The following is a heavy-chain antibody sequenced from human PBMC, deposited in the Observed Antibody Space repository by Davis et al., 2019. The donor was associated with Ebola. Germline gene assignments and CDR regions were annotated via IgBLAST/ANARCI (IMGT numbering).Heavy chain of an antibody. V-gene: IGHV3-21*01. CDR3: ARSFGPYYYYGMDV. D-gene: IGHD3-16*01. J-gene: IGHJ6*02. Sequence: GESLKISCAASGFTFSSYAMSWVRQAPGKGLEWVSSISSSSSYIYYADSVKGRFTISRDNSKNTLYLQMNSLRAEDTAVYYCARSFGPYYYYGMDVWGQGTTVTVSS. CDR2: ISSSSSYI. CDR1: GFTFSSYA.